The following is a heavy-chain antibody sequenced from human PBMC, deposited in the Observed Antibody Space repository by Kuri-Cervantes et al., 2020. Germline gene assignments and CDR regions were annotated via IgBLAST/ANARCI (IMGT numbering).Heavy chain of an antibody. CDR2: INSDGSST. CDR1: GFTFSSYW. D-gene: IGHD1-7*01. V-gene: IGHV3-74*01. CDR3: AKGIVGTTSGYFDY. J-gene: IGHJ4*02. Sequence: GGSLRLSCAASGFTFSSYWMHWVRQAPGKGLVWVSRINSDGSSTSYADSVRGRFTISRDNAKNTLYLQMNSLRAEDTALYYCAKGIVGTTSGYFDYWGQGTLVTVSS.